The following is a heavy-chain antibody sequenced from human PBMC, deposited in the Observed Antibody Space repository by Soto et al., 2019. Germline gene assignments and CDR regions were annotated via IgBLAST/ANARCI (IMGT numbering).Heavy chain of an antibody. V-gene: IGHV3-11*01. D-gene: IGHD5-18*01. Sequence: QVQLVESGGGLVKPGGSLRLSCAASGFIFSDYYMSGIRQAPGKGLEWVSYISSDGSTIYSADSVKGRFSISRDNAKNSLSLQINSLRAEDTAGYYCARGEGDGYTYYFDYWGQGILVTGSS. J-gene: IGHJ4*02. CDR3: ARGEGDGYTYYFDY. CDR2: ISSDGSTI. CDR1: GFIFSDYY.